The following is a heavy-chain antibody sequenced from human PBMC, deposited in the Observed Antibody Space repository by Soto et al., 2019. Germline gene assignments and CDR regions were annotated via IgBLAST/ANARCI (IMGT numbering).Heavy chain of an antibody. CDR1: GFTFSSYG. J-gene: IGHJ4*02. Sequence: QVQLVESGGGVVQPGRSLRLSCAASGFTFSSYGMHWVRQAPGKGLEWVAVISYDGSNKYYADSVKGRFTISRDNSKNTLYLQMNSLRAEDTAVYYCAKTYYDFWSGYYSSYYFDYWGQGTLVTVSS. CDR3: AKTYYDFWSGYYSSYYFDY. V-gene: IGHV3-30*18. D-gene: IGHD3-3*01. CDR2: ISYDGSNK.